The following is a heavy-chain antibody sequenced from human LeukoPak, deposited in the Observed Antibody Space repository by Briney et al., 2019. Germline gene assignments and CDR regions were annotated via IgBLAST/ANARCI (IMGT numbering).Heavy chain of an antibody. Sequence: GGSLRLSCAASGFTFSSYSMNWVRQAPGKGLEWVSSISSSSSYIYYADSVKGRFTISRDNAENSLYLQMNSLRAEDTAVYHCAREGYDSSGYYYDWGQGTLVTVSS. D-gene: IGHD3-22*01. CDR2: ISSSSSYI. J-gene: IGHJ4*02. CDR3: AREGYDSSGYYYD. CDR1: GFTFSSYS. V-gene: IGHV3-21*01.